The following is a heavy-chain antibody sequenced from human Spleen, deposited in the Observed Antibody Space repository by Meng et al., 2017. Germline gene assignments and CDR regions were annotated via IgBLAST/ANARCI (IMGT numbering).Heavy chain of an antibody. CDR2: INPGGGST. CDR3: ARTHSSSWSEYFQH. D-gene: IGHD6-13*01. V-gene: IGHV1-46*01. J-gene: IGHJ1*01. Sequence: ASVKVSCKASGYTFTSHYMHWVRQAPGQGLEWMGLINPGGGSTSYAQKFQGRVTITADESTSTAYMELGSLRSEDTAVYYCARTHSSSWSEYFQHWGQGTLVTVSS. CDR1: GYTFTSHY.